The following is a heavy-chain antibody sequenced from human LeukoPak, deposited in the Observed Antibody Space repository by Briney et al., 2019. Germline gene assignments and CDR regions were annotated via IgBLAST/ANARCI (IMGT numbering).Heavy chain of an antibody. V-gene: IGHV4-61*10. CDR3: ARTTEGGYTYGYFYYYYMDV. J-gene: IGHJ6*03. CDR1: GDSFISGVYF. D-gene: IGHD5-18*01. CDR2: VYPSGIT. Sequence: SETLSLTCTVSGDSFISGVYFWNWMRQPAGKGLEWIGRVYPSGITNYNPSLKSRVTISVDTSKNQFSLKLTSVTAADTAVYYCARTTEGGYTYGYFYYYYMDVWGKGTTVTISS.